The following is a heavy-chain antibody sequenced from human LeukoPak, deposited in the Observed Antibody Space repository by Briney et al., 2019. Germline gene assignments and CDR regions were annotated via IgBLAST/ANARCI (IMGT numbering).Heavy chain of an antibody. V-gene: IGHV4-59*12. J-gene: IGHJ5*02. D-gene: IGHD6-6*01. CDR2: VYYSGYT. CDR1: GGSINSYY. CDR3: ARDTSIAARPGWFDP. Sequence: PSETLSLTCTVSGGSINSYYWSWIRQPPGKGLEWIGYVYYSGYTDYNPSLKSRVTISIDTSKNQFSLKLSSVTAADTAVYYCARDTSIAARPGWFDPWGQGTLVTVSS.